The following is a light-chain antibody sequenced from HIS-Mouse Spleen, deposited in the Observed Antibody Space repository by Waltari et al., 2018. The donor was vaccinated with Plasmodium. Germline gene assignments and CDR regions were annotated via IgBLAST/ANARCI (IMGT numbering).Light chain of an antibody. V-gene: IGLV2-23*01. J-gene: IGLJ2*01. Sequence: QSALTQPASVSGSPGPSITISCPGTSSDVGSYNLLSWYQQHPGKAPKLRIYEGSKRPSGVSNRFSGSKSGNTASLTISGLQAEDEADYYCCSYAGSSTVVFGGGTKLTVL. CDR3: CSYAGSSTVV. CDR1: SSDVGSYNL. CDR2: EGS.